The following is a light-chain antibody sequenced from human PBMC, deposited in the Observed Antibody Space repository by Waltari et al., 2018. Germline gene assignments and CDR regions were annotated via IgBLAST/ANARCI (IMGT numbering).Light chain of an antibody. Sequence: QLVLTQSPSASASLGASVKLTCTLSSGHSSNVIAWHQQHPEKGPRYLMKVNSDGSHSKGDEMPDRFSGSSSGAERYLTISSLQSDDEADYYCQTGGHGTWVFGGGTKLTVL. CDR2: VNSDGSH. V-gene: IGLV4-69*01. CDR3: QTGGHGTWV. CDR1: SGHSSNV. J-gene: IGLJ3*02.